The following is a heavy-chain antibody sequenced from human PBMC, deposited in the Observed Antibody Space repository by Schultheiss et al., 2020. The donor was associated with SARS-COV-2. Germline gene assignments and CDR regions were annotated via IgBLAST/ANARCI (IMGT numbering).Heavy chain of an antibody. CDR1: GFTFSSYA. CDR3: AAREGRYCSSTSCYWFDP. J-gene: IGHJ5*02. D-gene: IGHD2-2*01. V-gene: IGHV3-23*01. Sequence: GGSLRLSCAASGFTFSSYAMSWVRQAPGKGLEWVSAISGSGGSTYYADSVKGRFTISRDNSKNTLYLQMNSLRAEDTAVYYCAAREGRYCSSTSCYWFDPWGQGTLVTVSS. CDR2: ISGSGGST.